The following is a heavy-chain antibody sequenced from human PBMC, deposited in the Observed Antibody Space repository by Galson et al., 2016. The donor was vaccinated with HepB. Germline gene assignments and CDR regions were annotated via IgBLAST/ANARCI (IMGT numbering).Heavy chain of an antibody. CDR1: GFTFSIYN. V-gene: IGHV3-64D*06. Sequence: SLRLSCAASGFTFSIYNMYWVRQTPGKGLEYVSNFGESGGSPSYADSVRDRFTVFRDNSKNSLSLHMSSLRTEDTAVYYCVAWGPRLIWGQGTLVTVSS. J-gene: IGHJ4*02. CDR3: VAWGPRLI. CDR2: FGESGGSP. D-gene: IGHD3-16*01.